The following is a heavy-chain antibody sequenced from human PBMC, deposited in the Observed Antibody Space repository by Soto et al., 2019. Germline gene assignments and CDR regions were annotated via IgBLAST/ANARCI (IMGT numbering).Heavy chain of an antibody. CDR2: FDPEDGET. V-gene: IGHV1-24*01. CDR1: GYTLTELS. D-gene: IGHD2-2*01. CDR3: ATASCSSTSCSLDY. J-gene: IGHJ4*02. Sequence: ASVKVSCKVSGYTLTELSMHWVRQAPGKGLEWMGGFDPEDGETIYAQKFQGRVTMTEDTSTDTAYMELSSLRSEDTAVYYCATASCSSTSCSLDYWGQGTLVTFSS.